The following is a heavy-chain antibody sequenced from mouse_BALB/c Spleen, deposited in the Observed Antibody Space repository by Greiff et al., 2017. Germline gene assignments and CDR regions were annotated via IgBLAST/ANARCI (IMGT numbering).Heavy chain of an antibody. V-gene: IGHV2-4-1*01. J-gene: IGHJ3*01. CDR3: ASGAWFAY. CDR2: IWSGGST. Sequence: VQLQQSGPGLVQPSQSLSITCTVSGFSLTSYGVHWVRQSPGKGLEWLGVIWSGGSTDNNAAFISRLSISKDNSKSQVFFKMNSLQADDTAIYYCASGAWFAYWGQGTLVTVSA. CDR1: GFSLTSYG.